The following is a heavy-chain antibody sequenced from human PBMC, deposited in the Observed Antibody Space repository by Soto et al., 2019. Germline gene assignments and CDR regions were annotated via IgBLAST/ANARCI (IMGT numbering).Heavy chain of an antibody. D-gene: IGHD2-21*02. CDR3: ARVTDPVVTASTPFDH. CDR1: GGSITSGGHY. CDR2: MFHSGST. J-gene: IGHJ4*02. Sequence: SETLSLTCTVSGGSITSGGHYWAWIRQHPGKGLEWIGYMFHSGSTHYNPSLKSRISISVDTSKNQFSLKLSSVTAADTAVYYCARVTDPVVTASTPFDHWGQGALVTVSS. V-gene: IGHV4-31*03.